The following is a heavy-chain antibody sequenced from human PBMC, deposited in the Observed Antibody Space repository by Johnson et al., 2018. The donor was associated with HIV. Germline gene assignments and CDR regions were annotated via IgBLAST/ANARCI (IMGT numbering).Heavy chain of an antibody. CDR2: IRYDGSNK. Sequence: VQLVESGGGLIQPGGSLRLSCAASGFTFSSYGMHWVRQAPGKGLEWVAFIRYDGSNKYYADSVKGRFTISRDNSKNTLYLQMNSLRAEDTAVYYCAKDKAVVTALYDAFDIWGQGTMVTVSS. D-gene: IGHD2-21*02. CDR1: GFTFSSYG. V-gene: IGHV3-30*02. CDR3: AKDKAVVTALYDAFDI. J-gene: IGHJ3*02.